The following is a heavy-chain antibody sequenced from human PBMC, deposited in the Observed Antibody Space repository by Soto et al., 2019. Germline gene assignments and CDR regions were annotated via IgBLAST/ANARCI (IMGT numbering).Heavy chain of an antibody. CDR2: IIPIFGTA. CDR3: ARDNGVVVPAAPYYYGMDV. J-gene: IGHJ6*02. V-gene: IGHV1-69*13. Sequence: SVKVSCKASGGTFSSYAISWVRQAPGRGLEWMGGIIPIFGTANYAQKFQGRVTITADESTSTAYMELSSLRSEDTAVYYCARDNGVVVPAAPYYYGMDVWGQGTTVTVSS. CDR1: GGTFSSYA. D-gene: IGHD2-2*01.